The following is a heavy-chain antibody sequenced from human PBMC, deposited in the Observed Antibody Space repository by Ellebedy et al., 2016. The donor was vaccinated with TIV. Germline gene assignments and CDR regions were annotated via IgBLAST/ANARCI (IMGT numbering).Heavy chain of an antibody. V-gene: IGHV4-59*01. D-gene: IGHD5-12*01. CDR2: VYYTGTT. Sequence: MPGGSLRLSCNVSGGSITSYSWTWIRQTPGKGLEWIGYVYYTGTTDYNPSLSSRVTISIDTSKSQFSLRLNSVTSADTPVYYCAREGIVATMFIDHWGPGTLVTVSS. CDR3: AREGIVATMFIDH. CDR1: GGSITSYS. J-gene: IGHJ4*02.